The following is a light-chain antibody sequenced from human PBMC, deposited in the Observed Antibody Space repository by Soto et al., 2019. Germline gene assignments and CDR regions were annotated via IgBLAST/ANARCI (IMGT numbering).Light chain of an antibody. CDR1: QSCRNS. V-gene: IGKV1-5*01. CDR2: DAS. CDR3: LCYITYPWT. J-gene: IGKJ1*01. Sequence: DLQMTQSPSTLSAYVGDRVTITCRASQSCRNSLAWYQQKAGKAPTLLIYDASTLQSGVPSRFSGSGSGTEFSLTISRLQPEDFATYYCLCYITYPWTFGQGTKVEIK.